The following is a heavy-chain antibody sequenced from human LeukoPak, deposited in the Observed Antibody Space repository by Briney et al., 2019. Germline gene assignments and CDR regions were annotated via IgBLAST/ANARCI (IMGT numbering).Heavy chain of an antibody. CDR2: INPNSGNT. D-gene: IGHD3-3*01. CDR3: ARGLSYYDFWSGPGWFDP. CDR1: GYTFTGYY. Sequence: ASVKVSCKASGYTFTGYYMHWVRQAPGQGLEWMGWINPNSGNTGYAQKFQGRVTITRNTSVSTAYMELSSLRSEDTAVYYCARGLSYYDFWSGPGWFDPWGQGTLVTVSS. J-gene: IGHJ5*02. V-gene: IGHV1-8*03.